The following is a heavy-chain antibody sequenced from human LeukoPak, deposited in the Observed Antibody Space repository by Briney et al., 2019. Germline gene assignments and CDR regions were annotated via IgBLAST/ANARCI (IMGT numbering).Heavy chain of an antibody. V-gene: IGHV3-30-3*01. CDR2: ISYDGSNK. CDR3: ARERGVATISFDFDY. Sequence: QPGGTLRLSCAASGFTFSSYAMHWVRQAPGKGLEWVAVISYDGSNKYYADSVKGRFTISRDNSKNTLYLQMNSLRAEDTAVYYCARERGVATISFDFDYWGQGTLVTVSS. D-gene: IGHD5-12*01. J-gene: IGHJ4*02. CDR1: GFTFSSYA.